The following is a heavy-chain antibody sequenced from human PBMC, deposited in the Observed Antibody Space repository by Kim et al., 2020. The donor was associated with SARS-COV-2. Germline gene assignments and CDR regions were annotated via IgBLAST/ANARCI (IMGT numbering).Heavy chain of an antibody. V-gene: IGHV3-15*01. J-gene: IGHJ4*02. CDR1: GFSFSNAW. Sequence: GGSLRLSCAASGFSFSNAWMSWVRQAPGKGLEWVGRIKSKTDGGTTDYVAPVKGRITISRDDSKNTLYLQMNSLKTEDTAVYYCKIERTYYGSVSSLDYWGQGTLVTVSS. CDR3: KIERTYYGSVSSLDY. CDR2: IKSKTDGGTT. D-gene: IGHD3-10*01.